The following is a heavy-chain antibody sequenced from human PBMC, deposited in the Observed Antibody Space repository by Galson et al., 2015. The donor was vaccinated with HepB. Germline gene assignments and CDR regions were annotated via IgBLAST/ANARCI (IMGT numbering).Heavy chain of an antibody. CDR3: AKDLTRYYYDRSGQAPIDF. Sequence: SLRLSCAASGFTFSSYGMHWVRQAPGKGLEWVTFISYDGSHKYYADSVKGRFTISRDNFQNTLYLQMNRLRPEDTAVYYCAKDLTRYYYDRSGQAPIDFWGQGTLVTVSS. D-gene: IGHD3-22*01. J-gene: IGHJ4*02. CDR2: ISYDGSHK. V-gene: IGHV3-30*18. CDR1: GFTFSSYG.